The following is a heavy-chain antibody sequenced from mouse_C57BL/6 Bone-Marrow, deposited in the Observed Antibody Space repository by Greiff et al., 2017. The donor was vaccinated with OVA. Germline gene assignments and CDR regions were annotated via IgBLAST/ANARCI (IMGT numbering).Heavy chain of an antibody. CDR3: ARSLPHYYGSSPFAY. V-gene: IGHV1-81*01. Sequence: VQGVESGAELARPGATVKLSCKASGYTFTSYGISWVKQRTGQGLEWIGEIYPRSGNTYYNEKFKGKATLTADKSSSTAYMELRSLTSEDSAVYFCARSLPHYYGSSPFAYWGQGTLVTVSA. D-gene: IGHD1-1*01. J-gene: IGHJ3*01. CDR2: IYPRSGNT. CDR1: GYTFTSYG.